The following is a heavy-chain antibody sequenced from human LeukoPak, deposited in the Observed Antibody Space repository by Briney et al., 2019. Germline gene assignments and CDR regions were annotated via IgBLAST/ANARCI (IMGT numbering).Heavy chain of an antibody. D-gene: IGHD5-18*01. CDR2: IYYSGST. CDR3: ARGESYGKYYYYYYYMDV. Sequence: PSETLSLTCTVSGGSISSYYWSWIRQPPGKGLEWIGYIYYSGSTNYNPSFKSRVTISVDTSKNQFSLKLSSVTAADTAVYYCARGESYGKYYYYYYYMDVWGKGTTVTVSS. J-gene: IGHJ6*03. CDR1: GGSISSYY. V-gene: IGHV4-59*01.